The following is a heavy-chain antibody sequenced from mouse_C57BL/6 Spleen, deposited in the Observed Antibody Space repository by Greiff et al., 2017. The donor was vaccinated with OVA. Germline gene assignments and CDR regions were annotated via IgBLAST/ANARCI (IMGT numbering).Heavy chain of an antibody. D-gene: IGHD3-1*01. V-gene: IGHV5-17*01. J-gene: IGHJ2*01. Sequence: EVKLVESGGGLVKPGGSLKLSCAASGFTFSDYGMHWVRQAPEKGLEWVAYISSGSSTIYYADTVKGRFTISRDNAKNTLFLQMTSLGAEDTARYYCAGGYGAYYFDYWGQGTTLTVSS. CDR3: AGGYGAYYFDY. CDR2: ISSGSSTI. CDR1: GFTFSDYG.